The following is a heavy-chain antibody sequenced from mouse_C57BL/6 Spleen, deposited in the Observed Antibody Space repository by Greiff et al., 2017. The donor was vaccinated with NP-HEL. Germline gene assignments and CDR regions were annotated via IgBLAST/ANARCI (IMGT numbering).Heavy chain of an antibody. CDR2: IYPRSGNT. Sequence: VQLQQSGAELARPGASVKLSCKASGYTFTSYGISWVKQRTGQGLEWIGEIYPRSGNTYYNEKFKGKATLTADKSSSTAYMELRSRTSEDSAVYFCARALYGSGPYWGQGTLVTVSA. J-gene: IGHJ3*01. CDR3: ARALYGSGPY. D-gene: IGHD1-1*01. V-gene: IGHV1-81*01. CDR1: GYTFTSYG.